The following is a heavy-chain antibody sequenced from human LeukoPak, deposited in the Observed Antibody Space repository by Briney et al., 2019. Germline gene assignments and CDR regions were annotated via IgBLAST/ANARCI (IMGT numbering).Heavy chain of an antibody. CDR1: GFTFSNPW. V-gene: IGHV3-15*01. J-gene: IGHJ5*01. Sequence: PGGSLRLSCAASGFTFSNPWMSWVRQAPGRGLEWVGRIRSKADGGTTDYAAAVKGRFTMSRDDSENTLFLQMNSLKTDDTALYYCTTGIGTFDFWGPGTLVTVSS. CDR2: IRSKADGGTT. D-gene: IGHD2-15*01. CDR3: TTGIGTFDF.